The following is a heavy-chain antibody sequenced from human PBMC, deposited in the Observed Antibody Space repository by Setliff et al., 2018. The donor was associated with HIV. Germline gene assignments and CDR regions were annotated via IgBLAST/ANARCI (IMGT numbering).Heavy chain of an antibody. CDR1: GYTFTGYY. Sequence: ASVKVSCKASGYTFTGYYMHWVRQAPGQGLEWMGWINPNSGGTNHAQRFQGRVTMTRDTSITTAYMELSRLKSDDTAVYYCARGATTAGLIDYRGQGTLVTVSS. J-gene: IGHJ4*02. D-gene: IGHD4-4*01. V-gene: IGHV1-2*02. CDR3: ARGATTAGLIDY. CDR2: INPNSGGT.